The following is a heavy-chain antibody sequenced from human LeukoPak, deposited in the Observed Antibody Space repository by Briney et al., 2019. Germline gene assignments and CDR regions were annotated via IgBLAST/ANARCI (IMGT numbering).Heavy chain of an antibody. J-gene: IGHJ4*02. CDR2: ISSSSSYI. CDR3: ARDLTLHDILTGYYTGPTAYDY. CDR1: GFTFSSYS. D-gene: IGHD3-9*01. V-gene: IGHV3-21*01. Sequence: GGSLRLSCAASGFTFSSYSMNWVRQAPGKGLEWVSSISSSSSYIYYADSVKGRFTISRDNAKNSLYLQMNSLRAEDTAVYYCARDLTLHDILTGYYTGPTAYDYWGQGTLVTVSS.